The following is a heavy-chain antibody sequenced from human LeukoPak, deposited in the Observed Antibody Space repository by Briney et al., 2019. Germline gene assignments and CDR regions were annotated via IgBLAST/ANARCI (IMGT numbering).Heavy chain of an antibody. Sequence: GGSLRLSCAASGFPFSSHAMSWVRQPPGKGLEWVSAISNGKTYYADSVRGRFIIPRDDSKNTVSLQMNSLRDEDTALYYCVREAGYCASVCLKSNWFDPWGQGTLVTVSS. D-gene: IGHD2-21*02. J-gene: IGHJ5*02. V-gene: IGHV3-23*01. CDR3: VREAGYCASVCLKSNWFDP. CDR2: ISNGKT. CDR1: GFPFSSHA.